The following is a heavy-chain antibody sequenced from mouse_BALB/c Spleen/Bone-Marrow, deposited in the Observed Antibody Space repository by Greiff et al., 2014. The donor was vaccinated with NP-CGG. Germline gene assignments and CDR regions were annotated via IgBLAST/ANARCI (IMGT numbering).Heavy chain of an antibody. V-gene: IGHV3-8*02. CDR2: ISYSGST. D-gene: IGHD1-1*01. Sequence: DVQLVESGPSLVRPSQTLSLTCSVTGDSINSGYWNWIRKFPGNRLDYMGYISYSGSTYYNPSLKSRISITRDTSKNQYYLQVNSVTTEDTATYYCAIITTAWYFDVWGAGTTVTVSS. CDR1: GDSINSGY. J-gene: IGHJ1*01. CDR3: AIITTAWYFDV.